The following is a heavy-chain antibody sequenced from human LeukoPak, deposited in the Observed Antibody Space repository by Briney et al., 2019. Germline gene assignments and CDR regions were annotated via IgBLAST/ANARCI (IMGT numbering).Heavy chain of an antibody. J-gene: IGHJ6*04. CDR3: AKEASPVPYYYGMDV. V-gene: IGHV3-9*01. D-gene: IGHD3-10*02. CDR1: GFTFDDYA. Sequence: GRSLRLSCAASGFTFDDYAMHWVRQAPGKGLEWVSGISWNSGSIGYADSVKGRFTISRDNAKNSLYLQMNSLRAEDTAVYYCAKEASPVPYYYGMDVWGKGTTVTVSS. CDR2: ISWNSGSI.